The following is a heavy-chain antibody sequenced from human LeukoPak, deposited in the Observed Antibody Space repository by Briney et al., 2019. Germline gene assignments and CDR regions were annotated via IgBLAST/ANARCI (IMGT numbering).Heavy chain of an antibody. D-gene: IGHD6-13*01. J-gene: IGHJ6*03. Sequence: ASVKVSCKASGYTFTSYAMHWVRQAPGQRLEWMGWINAGNGNTKYSQEFQGRVTITRNTSISTAYMELSSLRSEDTAVYYCARVGAGTKGYYYYMDVWGKGTTVTVSS. CDR2: INAGNGNT. V-gene: IGHV1-3*03. CDR3: ARVGAGTKGYYYYMDV. CDR1: GYTFTSYA.